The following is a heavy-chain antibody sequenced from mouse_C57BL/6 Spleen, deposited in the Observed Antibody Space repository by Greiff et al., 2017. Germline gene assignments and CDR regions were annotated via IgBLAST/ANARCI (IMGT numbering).Heavy chain of an antibody. V-gene: IGHV1-50*01. CDR1: GYTFTSYW. Sequence: QVQLKQPGAELVKPGASVKLSCKASGYTFTSYWMQWVKQRPGQGLEWIGEIDPSDSYTNYNQKFKGKATLTVDTSSSTAYMQLSSLTSEDSAVYYCARSAYGNPYWYFDVWGTGTTVTVSS. CDR3: ARSAYGNPYWYFDV. J-gene: IGHJ1*03. D-gene: IGHD2-1*01. CDR2: IDPSDSYT.